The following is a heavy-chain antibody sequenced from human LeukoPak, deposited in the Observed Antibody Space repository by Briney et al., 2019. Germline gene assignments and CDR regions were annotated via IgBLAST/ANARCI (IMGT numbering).Heavy chain of an antibody. CDR1: GYTSTSYD. CDR3: ARGPPNWGYDY. D-gene: IGHD7-27*01. Sequence: ASVKVSCKASGYTSTSYDFNWVRQATGQRPEWMGWMSPNSGDTGYAQKFQDRVTMTRNTSISTAYMELSSLRSDDTAVYYCARGPPNWGYDYWGPGTLVTVSS. V-gene: IGHV1-8*01. J-gene: IGHJ4*02. CDR2: MSPNSGDT.